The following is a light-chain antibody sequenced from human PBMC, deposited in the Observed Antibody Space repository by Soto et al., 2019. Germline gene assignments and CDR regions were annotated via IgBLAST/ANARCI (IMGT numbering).Light chain of an antibody. Sequence: DIRMTQSPSTLSASVGDRVTITCRASQSISSWLAWYQQKPGKAPKLLIYKASSLESGVPSRFSGSGSGTEFTLNISSLQPDDFATYYCQQYNSYSGTFGQGTKVEIK. J-gene: IGKJ1*01. CDR3: QQYNSYSGT. CDR2: KAS. CDR1: QSISSW. V-gene: IGKV1-5*03.